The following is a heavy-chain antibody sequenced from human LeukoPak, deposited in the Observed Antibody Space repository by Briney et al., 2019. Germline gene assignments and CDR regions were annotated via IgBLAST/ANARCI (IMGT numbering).Heavy chain of an antibody. CDR2: VNRDGSET. V-gene: IGHV3-7*03. CDR1: GFTLSNHW. CDR3: ARNNGMDV. J-gene: IGHJ6*02. Sequence: GSLRLSCAAAGFTLSNHWMTWVRQVPGRGPEWVANVNRDGSETYYLDSVKGRFTISKDNAKNSLYLQMNSLRAEDTALYHCARNNGMDVWGQGTTVIVSS.